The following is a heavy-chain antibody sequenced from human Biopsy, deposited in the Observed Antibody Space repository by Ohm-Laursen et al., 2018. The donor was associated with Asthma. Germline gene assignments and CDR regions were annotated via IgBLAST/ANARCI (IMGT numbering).Heavy chain of an antibody. CDR1: GFTFSDYP. CDR3: ARDVDLRSVY. Sequence: LSLTCAASGFTFSDYPMTRVRQAPGKGLEWVSSITGSGAITYYADSLKGRFTISRDNGKNSLYLQMNSLRAEDTAVYYCARDVDLRSVYWGQGTLVTVSS. J-gene: IGHJ4*02. V-gene: IGHV3-23*01. CDR2: ITGSGAIT. D-gene: IGHD2-15*01.